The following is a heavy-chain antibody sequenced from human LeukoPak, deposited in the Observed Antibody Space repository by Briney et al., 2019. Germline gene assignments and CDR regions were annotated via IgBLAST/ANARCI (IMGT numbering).Heavy chain of an antibody. CDR2: IRFDGSNN. CDR1: GFIFSDYG. V-gene: IGHV3-30*02. J-gene: IGHJ4*02. Sequence: GGSLRLSCGVSGFIFSDYGMHWVRQAPGKGLEWVASIRFDGSNNYYADSVKGRFTISRDNSRNTLYLQMTSLRPENTALYYCAKEWYVGSPPDYWGQGTQVTVSS. CDR3: AKEWYVGSPPDY. D-gene: IGHD3-10*01.